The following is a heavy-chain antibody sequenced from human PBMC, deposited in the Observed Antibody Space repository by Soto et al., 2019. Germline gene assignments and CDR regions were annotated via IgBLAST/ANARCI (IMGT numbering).Heavy chain of an antibody. CDR2: INPNSGDT. Sequence: GASVKVSCKASGYTFTGYYVHWVRQAPGQGLEWMGWINPNSGDTYLAQRFQGRVTMNRDTSIGTAYMELRGLTSDDTAEYYCAKGGAIVAASTRVYLYNAMDVWGQGTRVTVSS. J-gene: IGHJ6*02. D-gene: IGHD1-26*01. CDR3: AKGGAIVAASTRVYLYNAMDV. CDR1: GYTFTGYY. V-gene: IGHV1-2*02.